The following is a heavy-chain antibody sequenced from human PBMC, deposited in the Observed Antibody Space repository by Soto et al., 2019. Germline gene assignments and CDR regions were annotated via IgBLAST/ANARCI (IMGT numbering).Heavy chain of an antibody. Sequence: SETLSLTCDVYGGSFSGYIWTWIRQTPGKGLQWIGQINHSGSTNYNPSLKSRVTISVDTSKNQFSLKLSSVTAADTAVYYCARGFWWGNYYYYYGMDVWGQGTTVTVSS. J-gene: IGHJ6*02. V-gene: IGHV4-34*01. D-gene: IGHD2-15*01. CDR3: ARGFWWGNYYYYYGMDV. CDR1: GGSFSGYI. CDR2: INHSGST.